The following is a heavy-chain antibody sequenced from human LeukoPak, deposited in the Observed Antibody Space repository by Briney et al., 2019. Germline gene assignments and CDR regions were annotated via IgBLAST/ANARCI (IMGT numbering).Heavy chain of an antibody. V-gene: IGHV4-34*01. CDR3: ARGRMWYSSGWYYFDY. D-gene: IGHD6-19*01. J-gene: IGHJ4*02. CDR1: GGSFSGCY. CDR2: INHSGST. Sequence: SETLSLTCAVYGGSFSGCYWSWIRQPPGKGLEWIGEINHSGSTNYNPSLKSRVTISVDTSKNQFSLKLSSVTAADTAVYYCARGRMWYSSGWYYFDYWGQGTLVTVSS.